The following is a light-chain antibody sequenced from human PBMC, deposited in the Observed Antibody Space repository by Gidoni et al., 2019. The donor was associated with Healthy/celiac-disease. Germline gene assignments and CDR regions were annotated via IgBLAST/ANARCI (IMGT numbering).Light chain of an antibody. V-gene: IGKV3-20*01. CDR1: QSVSSSY. J-gene: IGKJ3*01. CDR3: QQYGISPIFT. CDR2: GAS. Sequence: EIVLTQSPGTLSLSPGERATLSCRASQSVSSSYLAWYQQKPGQAPRRLIYGASSRATGIPDRFSGSGSGTDFTLTISRLEPEDFAVYYCQQYGISPIFTFGPGTKVDIK.